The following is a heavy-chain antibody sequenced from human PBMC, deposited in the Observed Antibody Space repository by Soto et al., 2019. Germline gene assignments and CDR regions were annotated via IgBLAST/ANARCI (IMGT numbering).Heavy chain of an antibody. J-gene: IGHJ5*02. V-gene: IGHV4-31*01. CDR2: IYYSGST. D-gene: IGHD2-2*01. CDR1: GGSISSGGYY. CDR3: ARQYANSIPNWFDP. Sequence: QVQLQESGPGLVKPSQTLSLTCTVSGGSISSGGYYWSWIRQHPGKGLEWIGYIYYSGSTSYNPSLKSPITMSADTSKNQFSLRLTSVTAADTAVYYCARQYANSIPNWFDPWGQGTLVTVSS.